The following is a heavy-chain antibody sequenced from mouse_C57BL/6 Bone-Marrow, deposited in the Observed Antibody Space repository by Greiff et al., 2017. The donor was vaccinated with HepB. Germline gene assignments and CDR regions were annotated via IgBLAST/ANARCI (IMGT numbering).Heavy chain of an antibody. CDR3: ARGTGSFDY. CDR2: IYPYNGGT. CDR1: GYTFTDYY. V-gene: IGHV1-19*01. J-gene: IGHJ2*01. D-gene: IGHD4-1*01. Sequence: EVQGVESGPVLVKPGASVKMSCKASGYTFTDYYMNWVKQSHGKSLEWIGVIYPYNGGTSYNQKFKGKATLTVDKSSSTAYMELNSLTSEDSAVYYCARGTGSFDYWGQGTTLTVSS.